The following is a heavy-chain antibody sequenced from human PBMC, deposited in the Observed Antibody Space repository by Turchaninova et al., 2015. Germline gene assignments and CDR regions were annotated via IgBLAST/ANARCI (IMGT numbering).Heavy chain of an antibody. CDR3: ARDPNTVLSGLMYGMDG. CDR2: IYYSGSR. V-gene: IGHV4-59*01. CDR1: GDSINSYY. Sequence: QVQLQESGPGLVKPSETLSLTCTVSGDSINSYYWNWIRQAPGRKLEWMGNIYYSGSRTYNPSLKSRRTLSVDSFQNHVPTHSFSFQLRSGSAAETAVYFCARDPNTVLSGLMYGMDGWGQGTTVIVSS. J-gene: IGHJ6*02. D-gene: IGHD3-3*01.